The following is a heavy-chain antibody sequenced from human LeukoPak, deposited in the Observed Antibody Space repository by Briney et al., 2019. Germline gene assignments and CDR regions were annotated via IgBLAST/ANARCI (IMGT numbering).Heavy chain of an antibody. CDR3: ASEGRITGTTWRDAFDI. J-gene: IGHJ3*02. D-gene: IGHD1-7*01. CDR1: GYTFTSYG. Sequence: ASVKVSCKASGYTFTSYGISWERQATGQGLEWMGWISAYNGNTNYAQKLQGRVTMTTDTSTRTAYMELRSLRSEDTAVYYCASEGRITGTTWRDAFDIWGQGTMVTVSS. CDR2: ISAYNGNT. V-gene: IGHV1-18*01.